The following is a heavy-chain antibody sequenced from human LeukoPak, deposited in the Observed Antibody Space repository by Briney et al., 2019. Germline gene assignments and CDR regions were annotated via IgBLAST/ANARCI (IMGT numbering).Heavy chain of an antibody. J-gene: IGHJ4*02. D-gene: IGHD1-26*01. V-gene: IGHV3-7*01. CDR3: AKDFDSGSYSDY. Sequence: GGSLRLSCAASGFTFSNYWMSWVRPAPGKGREWVANIKQDGSEKYYVDSVKGRFTISRDNAKNSLYLQMNSLRTEDTAVYYCAKDFDSGSYSDYWGQGTRVTVSS. CDR1: GFTFSNYW. CDR2: IKQDGSEK.